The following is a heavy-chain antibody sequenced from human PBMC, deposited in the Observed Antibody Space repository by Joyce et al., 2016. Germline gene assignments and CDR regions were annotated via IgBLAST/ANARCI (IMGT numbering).Heavy chain of an antibody. J-gene: IGHJ4*02. CDR3: AKEGCTGSYCYSNI. CDR2: ISGRDGST. CDR1: GLTFSDYA. V-gene: IGHV3-23*01. D-gene: IGHD2-8*02. Sequence: QLLESGGGLVQTGGSLRLSCVASGLTFSDYAMNWFRQAPGKGLEWVSVISGRDGSTYDADSVKGRFTISRDDSRNTLFLQMNSLRAEDTAIYYCAKEGCTGSYCYSNIWGQGTLVTVSS.